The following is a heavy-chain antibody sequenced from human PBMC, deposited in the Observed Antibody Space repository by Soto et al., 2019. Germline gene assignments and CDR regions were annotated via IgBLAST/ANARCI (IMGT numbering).Heavy chain of an antibody. V-gene: IGHV1-2*02. CDR3: VAVSYDSSGYYYVDY. J-gene: IGHJ4*02. Sequence: ASVKVSCKASGYTFSGYYMHWVRQAPGQGLEWMGWIKPDSDGSNYAQKFQGRVTLTRDTSISTAYMELTRLRSDDTAVYYCVAVSYDSSGYYYVDYWGQGXLVTVYS. CDR2: IKPDSDGS. D-gene: IGHD3-22*01. CDR1: GYTFSGYY.